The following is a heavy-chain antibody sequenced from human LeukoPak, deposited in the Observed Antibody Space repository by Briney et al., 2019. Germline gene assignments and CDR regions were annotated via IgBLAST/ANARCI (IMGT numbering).Heavy chain of an antibody. V-gene: IGHV4-61*02. CDR1: GGSVSSGSYY. D-gene: IGHD3-22*01. Sequence: PSETLSLTCAVSGGSVSSGSYYWNWIRQPAGKGLEWIGRINTSGSTNYNPSLKSRVTISVDTSKNQFSLKLSSVTAADTAVYYRARDTGYYDSSGYLNWFDPWGQGTLVTVSS. J-gene: IGHJ5*02. CDR2: INTSGST. CDR3: ARDTGYYDSSGYLNWFDP.